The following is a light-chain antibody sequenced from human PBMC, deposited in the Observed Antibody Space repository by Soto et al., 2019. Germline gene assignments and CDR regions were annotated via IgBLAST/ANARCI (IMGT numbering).Light chain of an antibody. V-gene: IGKV3-15*01. CDR2: GES. Sequence: EIVMTQSPATLSVSPGERATLSCRASQSVSSNLAWYQQKPGQAPRLLIYGESTRATGIPARFSGSGSGTDFTLTVSRLEPEDFAVYYCQQRSNWITFGQGTRLEI. J-gene: IGKJ5*01. CDR3: QQRSNWIT. CDR1: QSVSSN.